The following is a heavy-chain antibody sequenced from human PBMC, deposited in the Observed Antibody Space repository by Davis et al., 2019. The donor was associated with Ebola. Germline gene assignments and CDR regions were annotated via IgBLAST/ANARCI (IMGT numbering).Heavy chain of an antibody. J-gene: IGHJ4*02. CDR2: TRNKPNSYTT. CDR1: GFTFSDHY. D-gene: IGHD3-22*01. V-gene: IGHV3-72*01. Sequence: GESLKISCAASGFTFSDHYMDWVPQPPGKGLGWVGRTRNKPNSYTTEYAASVKGRFTISRDDSKNSLYLQMNSLKTEDTAVYYCASSVNYYDSSGYYFFVYWGQGTLAIVSS. CDR3: ASSVNYYDSSGYYFFVY.